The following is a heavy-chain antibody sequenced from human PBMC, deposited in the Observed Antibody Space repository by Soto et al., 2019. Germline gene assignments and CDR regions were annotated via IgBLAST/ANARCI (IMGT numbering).Heavy chain of an antibody. J-gene: IGHJ4*02. Sequence: GASVKVSCKASGYTFTSYYMHWVRQAPGQGLEWMGIINPSGGSTSYAQKFQGRVTMTRDTSTSTVYMELSSLRSEDTAVYYCARDLLRYFDWSNYYFDYWGQGTLVTVSS. D-gene: IGHD3-9*01. CDR1: GYTFTSYY. CDR3: ARDLLRYFDWSNYYFDY. CDR2: INPSGGST. V-gene: IGHV1-46*01.